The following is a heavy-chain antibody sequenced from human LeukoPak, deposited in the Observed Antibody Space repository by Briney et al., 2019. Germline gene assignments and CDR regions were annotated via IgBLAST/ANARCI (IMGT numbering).Heavy chain of an antibody. CDR3: ARRIVGGHLGDY. CDR2: ISAKNGNI. J-gene: IGHJ4*02. D-gene: IGHD1-26*01. CDR1: GYTFSNYG. V-gene: IGHV1-18*01. Sequence: ASVKISCKASGYTFSNYGMSWVRQAPGQGLERMGWISAKNGNIDYAQKLEGRLTMTADRSTSTAYMELRSLRSDDTAVYYCARRIVGGHLGDYWGQGTLVTVSS.